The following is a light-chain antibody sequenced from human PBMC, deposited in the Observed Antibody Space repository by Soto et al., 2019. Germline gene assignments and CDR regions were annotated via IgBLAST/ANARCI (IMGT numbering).Light chain of an antibody. Sequence: EVLLTQSPSTLSSFPGDRVTLSCRASQYINTRLAWYQHRPGQAPRLLIYQTSIRAAGIPARFSESGSGKDFTITISDVQPADLELYPCQKRKSWPRKFGQGTKVDIK. CDR3: QKRKSWPRK. J-gene: IGKJ1*01. V-gene: IGKV3-11*01. CDR1: QYINTR. CDR2: QTS.